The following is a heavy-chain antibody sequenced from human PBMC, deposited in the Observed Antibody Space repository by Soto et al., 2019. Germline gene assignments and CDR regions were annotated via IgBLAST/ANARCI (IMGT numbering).Heavy chain of an antibody. CDR2: IDSGGSRL. D-gene: IGHD5-12*01. CDR3: VKEKSVMHSGYDAFGI. J-gene: IGHJ3*02. CDR1: GFAFNSYE. V-gene: IGHV3-48*03. Sequence: PGGSLRLSCAASGFAFNSYEMDWVRQAPGKGLEWVANIDSGGSRLLYSDSVKGRFTISRDNVRNLLYLDMNSLRAEDTALYYCVKEKSVMHSGYDAFGIWGQGTMVTVSS.